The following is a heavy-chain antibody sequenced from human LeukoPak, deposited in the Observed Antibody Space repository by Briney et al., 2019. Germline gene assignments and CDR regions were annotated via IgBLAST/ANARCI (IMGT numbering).Heavy chain of an antibody. D-gene: IGHD2-8*02. CDR2: IFPSGGEI. V-gene: IGHV3-23*01. CDR1: GFTFSTFA. Sequence: GGSLRLSCAASGFTFSTFAMIWVRQPPGKGLEWVSSIFPSGGEIHYADSVRGRFTISRYNSKSTLSLQMNSLRAEDTAIYYCATYRQVLLPFESWGQGTLVTVSS. J-gene: IGHJ4*02. CDR3: ATYRQVLLPFES.